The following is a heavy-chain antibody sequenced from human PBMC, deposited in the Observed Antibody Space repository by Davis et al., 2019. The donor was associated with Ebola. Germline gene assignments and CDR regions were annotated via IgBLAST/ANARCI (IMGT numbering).Heavy chain of an antibody. CDR1: GFTFSSYA. V-gene: IGHV3-30-3*01. J-gene: IGHJ4*02. Sequence: GESLKISCAASGFTFSSYAMHWVRQAPGKGLEWVAVISYDGSNKYYADSVKGRFTISRDNSKNTLYLQMNSLRAEDTAVYYCASLLKPYYDILTGYYHPPDYWGQGTLVTVSS. CDR2: ISYDGSNK. CDR3: ASLLKPYYDILTGYYHPPDY. D-gene: IGHD3-9*01.